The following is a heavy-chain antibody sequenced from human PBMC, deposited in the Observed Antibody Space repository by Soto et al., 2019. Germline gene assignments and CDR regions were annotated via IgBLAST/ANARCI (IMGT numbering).Heavy chain of an antibody. V-gene: IGHV4-59*08. Sequence: SETLSLTCTVSGGSISSYYWSWIRQPPGKGLEWIGYIYYSGSTSYNPSLKSRVTISVDTSKNQFSLKLSSVTAADTAVYYCAAGMPRGEWFDPWGQGTLVTVSS. D-gene: IGHD3-16*01. CDR2: IYYSGST. J-gene: IGHJ5*02. CDR1: GGSISSYY. CDR3: AAGMPRGEWFDP.